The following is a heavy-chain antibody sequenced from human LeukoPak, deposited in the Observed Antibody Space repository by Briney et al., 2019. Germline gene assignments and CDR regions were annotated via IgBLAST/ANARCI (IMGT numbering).Heavy chain of an antibody. V-gene: IGHV4-4*07. J-gene: IGHJ5*02. CDR2: IYTSGST. D-gene: IGHD2-2*01. Sequence: SETLSLTCTVSGGSISSYYWSWIRQPAGKGLEWIGRIYTSGSTNYNPSLKSRVTMSVDTSKNQFSLKLSSVTAADTAVYYCARDLADCSSTSCYRLTDWFDPWGRGTLVTVSS. CDR1: GGSISSYY. CDR3: ARDLADCSSTSCYRLTDWFDP.